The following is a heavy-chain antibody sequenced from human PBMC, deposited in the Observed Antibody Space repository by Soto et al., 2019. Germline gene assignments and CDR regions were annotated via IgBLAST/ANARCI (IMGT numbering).Heavy chain of an antibody. D-gene: IGHD3-10*02. CDR1: GYTFTDYG. CDR3: AGGQFGLLRSDY. J-gene: IGHJ4*02. Sequence: ASVKVSCKASGYTFTDYGISWVRQAPGQGLEWMGWISGYNGDTKYAQKLQDRVTLTTDTSTTTAYMELRGLRSDDAAVYYCAGGQFGLLRSDYWGQGTVVTVSS. CDR2: ISGYNGDT. V-gene: IGHV1-18*01.